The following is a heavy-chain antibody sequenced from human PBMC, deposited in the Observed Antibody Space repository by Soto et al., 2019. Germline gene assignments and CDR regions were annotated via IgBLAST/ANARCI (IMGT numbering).Heavy chain of an antibody. CDR2: ISGSGGST. CDR3: AKAPSSGWYVDY. D-gene: IGHD6-19*01. J-gene: IGHJ4*02. CDR1: GFTFSSYA. V-gene: IGHV3-23*01. Sequence: GSLRLSCAASGFTFSSYAMSWVRQAPGKGLEWVSAISGSGGSTYYADSVKVRFTISRDNSKNTLYLQMNSLRAEDTAVYYCAKAPSSGWYVDYWGQGTLVTVSS.